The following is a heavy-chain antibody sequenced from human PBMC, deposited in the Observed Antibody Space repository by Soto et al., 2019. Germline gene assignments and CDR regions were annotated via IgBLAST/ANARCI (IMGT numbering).Heavy chain of an antibody. CDR3: ARASLLSTAMVHFDY. CDR2: INAGNGNT. V-gene: IGHV1-3*01. D-gene: IGHD5-18*01. CDR1: GYTFTSYA. Sequence: ASVKVSCKASGYTFTSYAMHWVRQAPGQRLEWMGWINAGNGNTKYSQKFQGRVTITRDTSASTAYMELSSLRSEDTAVYYCARASLLSTAMVHFDYWGQGTLVTVSS. J-gene: IGHJ4*02.